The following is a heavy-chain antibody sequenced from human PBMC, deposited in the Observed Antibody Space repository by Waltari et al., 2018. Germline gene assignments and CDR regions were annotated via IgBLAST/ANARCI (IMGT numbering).Heavy chain of an antibody. Sequence: QVQLVQSGAEVKKPGASVKVSCKASGYTFTGYYMHWVRQAPGQGLEWRVRINPTSGGTNYAHKFQGRVTMTRETSISTAYMELSRLRSDDTAVYYCARVQLANPLDYWGQGTLVTVSS. CDR1: GYTFTGYY. D-gene: IGHD2-2*01. J-gene: IGHJ4*02. CDR2: INPTSGGT. V-gene: IGHV1-2*06. CDR3: ARVQLANPLDY.